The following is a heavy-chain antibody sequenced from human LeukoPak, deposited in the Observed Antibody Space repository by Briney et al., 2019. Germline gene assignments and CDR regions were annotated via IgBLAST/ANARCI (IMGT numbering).Heavy chain of an antibody. CDR2: IREDGSEK. D-gene: IGHD2/OR15-2a*01. J-gene: IGHJ4*02. V-gene: IGHV3-7*01. Sequence: GGSLRLSCAASGFTFSSYWMSWVRQAPGKGLEWVANIREDGSEKYYVDSVKGQFTISRDNAKNSLFLQMDSLRAEDTAVYFCTRQSENSSLDYWGQGTLVTVSP. CDR3: TRQSENSSLDY. CDR1: GFTFSSYW.